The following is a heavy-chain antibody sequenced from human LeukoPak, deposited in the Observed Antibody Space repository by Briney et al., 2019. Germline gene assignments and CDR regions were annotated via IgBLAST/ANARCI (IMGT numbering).Heavy chain of an antibody. J-gene: IGHJ6*02. CDR2: IYPGDSDT. CDR1: GYSFTSYW. CDR3: ARAGRFNCSSTSCYGYYYYYGMDV. V-gene: IGHV5-51*01. D-gene: IGHD2-2*01. Sequence: GESLKISCKGSGYSFTSYWIGWVRQMPGKGLEWMGIIYPGDSDTRYSPSFQGQVTISADKSISTAYLQWSSLKASDTAMYYCARAGRFNCSSTSCYGYYYYYGMDVWGQGTTVTVSS.